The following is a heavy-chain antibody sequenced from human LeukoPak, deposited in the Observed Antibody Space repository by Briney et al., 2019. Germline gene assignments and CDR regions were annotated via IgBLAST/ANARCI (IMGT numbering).Heavy chain of an antibody. J-gene: IGHJ4*02. CDR2: IYPDDSDT. V-gene: IGHV5-51*01. CDR3: ARPQGFYGSGSFDY. Sequence: GESLKISCKGSGYSFTSYWIGWVRQMPGKGLEWMGIIYPDDSDTRYSPSFQGQVTTSADRSIATAYLQWSSLKASDTAMYYCARPQGFYGSGSFDYWGQGTLVTVSS. CDR1: GYSFTSYW. D-gene: IGHD3-10*01.